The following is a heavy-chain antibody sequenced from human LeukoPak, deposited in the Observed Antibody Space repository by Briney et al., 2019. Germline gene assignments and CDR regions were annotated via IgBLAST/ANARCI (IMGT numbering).Heavy chain of an antibody. CDR1: GDSISNYY. CDR2: IYYSGST. D-gene: IGHD2-2*01. J-gene: IGHJ4*02. CDR3: ASSHTPIVVVPAASPFDY. V-gene: IGHV4-59*01. Sequence: SETLSLTCTVSGDSISNYYWSWIRQPPGKGLEWIGYIYYSGSTNYNPSLKSRVTISVDTSKNQFSLKLSSVTAADTAVYYCASSHTPIVVVPAASPFDYWGQGTLVTVSS.